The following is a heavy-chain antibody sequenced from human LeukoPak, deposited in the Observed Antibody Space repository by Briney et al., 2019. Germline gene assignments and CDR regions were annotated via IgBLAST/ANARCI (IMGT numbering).Heavy chain of an antibody. CDR2: ISGSGGST. V-gene: IGHV3-23*01. D-gene: IGHD6-19*01. CDR1: GFTFSSYA. Sequence: GGSLRLSCAASGFTFSSYAMSWVRQAPGKGLEWVSVISGSGGSTYYADSVRGRFIISRDNSKNTLYLQMNSLRAEDTAVYYCAKHPYSSGWYNFDYWGQGTLVTVSS. J-gene: IGHJ4*02. CDR3: AKHPYSSGWYNFDY.